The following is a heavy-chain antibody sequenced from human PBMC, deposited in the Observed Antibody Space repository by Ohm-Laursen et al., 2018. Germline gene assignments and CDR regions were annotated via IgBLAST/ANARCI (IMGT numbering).Heavy chain of an antibody. D-gene: IGHD3-22*01. CDR3: ARHDSSDSPSHYYYYTMDV. CDR2: FTSGGGIT. CDR1: GSTFFDNN. Sequence: SLTLSCASSGSTFFDNNMSWIRQTPGKGLGGLLYFTSGGGITYSADSVKGRFTISRDNDEDTLYQQMNSLRAEDTAIYYCARHDSSDSPSHYYYYTMDVWGQGTTVTVSS. J-gene: IGHJ6*02. V-gene: IGHV3-11*01.